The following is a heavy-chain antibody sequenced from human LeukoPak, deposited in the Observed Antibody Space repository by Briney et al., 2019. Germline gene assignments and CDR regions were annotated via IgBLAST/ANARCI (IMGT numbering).Heavy chain of an antibody. CDR2: IYNSGSH. D-gene: IGHD3-16*01. Sequence: SETLSLTCTVSGGSISSSSYYWGWIRQPPGQGMEWIGNIYNSGSHYYNPSLKSRVTISADRSKIQFYLKLSSVTAADTAVYYCARSPGGAYFDYWGQGTLVTVSS. V-gene: IGHV4-39*01. J-gene: IGHJ4*02. CDR1: GGSISSSSYY. CDR3: ARSPGGAYFDY.